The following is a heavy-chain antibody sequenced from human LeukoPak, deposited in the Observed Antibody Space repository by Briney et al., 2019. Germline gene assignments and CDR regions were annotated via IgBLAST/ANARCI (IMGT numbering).Heavy chain of an antibody. Sequence: PGGSLRLSCAASGFTFSSYAMTWVRQAPGKGLEWVSSFSFNGESTYYADSAKGRFTISRDNSKNTLYLQMNSLRAEDTAVYYCAKPSYYDSSGYYTYWGQGTLVTVSS. V-gene: IGHV3-23*01. CDR1: GFTFSSYA. CDR3: AKPSYYDSSGYYTY. D-gene: IGHD3-22*01. J-gene: IGHJ4*02. CDR2: FSFNGEST.